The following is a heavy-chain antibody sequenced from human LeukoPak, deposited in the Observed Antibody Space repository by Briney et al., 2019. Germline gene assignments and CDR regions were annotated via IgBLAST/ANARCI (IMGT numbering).Heavy chain of an antibody. Sequence: PGGSLRLSCAASGFSVSNNGMHWVRQAPGKGLEWVAVLWPDGITTRYADSVEGRFTMSRDNSKNTVYVQMNSLRAEDTAVYFCARRGGSGTFPHYFDAWGQGILVTVSS. D-gene: IGHD3-10*01. CDR1: GFSVSNNG. V-gene: IGHV3-33*01. CDR2: LWPDGITT. CDR3: ARRGGSGTFPHYFDA. J-gene: IGHJ5*02.